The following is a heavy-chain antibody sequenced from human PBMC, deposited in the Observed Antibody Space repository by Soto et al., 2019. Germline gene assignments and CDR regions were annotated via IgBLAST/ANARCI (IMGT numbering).Heavy chain of an antibody. V-gene: IGHV3-53*01. CDR3: ARDVSSGYEVTAFDI. D-gene: IGHD3-22*01. CDR1: GFTVGSNY. CDR2: IYSGGST. J-gene: IGHJ3*02. Sequence: GSLRLSCAASGFTVGSNYMSWVRQAPGKGLEWVSVIYSGGSTYYADSVKGRFTISRDNSKNTLYLQMNSLRAEDTAVYYCARDVSSGYEVTAFDIWGQGTMVTVSS.